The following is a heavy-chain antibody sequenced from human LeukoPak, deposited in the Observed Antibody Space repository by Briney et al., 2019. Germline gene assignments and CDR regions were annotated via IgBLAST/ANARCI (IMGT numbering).Heavy chain of an antibody. CDR2: IYYSGST. V-gene: IGHV4-39*01. CDR1: GGSISSSTDY. J-gene: IGHJ4*02. Sequence: SETLPLTCTVSGGSISSSTDYWGWIRQPPGKGLEWIGSIYYSGSTYYNPSLKSRVTISVDTSENQFSLRLSSVTAADTAVYYCVRHTTYYFDYWGQGTLVTVSS. D-gene: IGHD1-1*01. CDR3: VRHTTYYFDY.